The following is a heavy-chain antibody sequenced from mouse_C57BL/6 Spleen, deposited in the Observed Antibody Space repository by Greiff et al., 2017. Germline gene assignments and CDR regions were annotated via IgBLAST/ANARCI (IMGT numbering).Heavy chain of an antibody. CDR3: AGGYGGSPAWFAY. D-gene: IGHD1-1*01. V-gene: IGHV1-52*01. Sequence: VQLQQPGAELVRPGSSVKLSCKASGYTFTNYCMHWVKQRPIQGLEWIGNIDPSDSDTHYNQKFKDKATLTVDKSSSTAYMQLSSLTSEDSAVYYSAGGYGGSPAWFAYWGQGTLVTVSA. CDR2: IDPSDSDT. J-gene: IGHJ3*01. CDR1: GYTFTNYC.